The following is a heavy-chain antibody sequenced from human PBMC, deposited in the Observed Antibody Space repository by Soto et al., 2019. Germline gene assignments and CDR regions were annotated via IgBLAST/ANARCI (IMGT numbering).Heavy chain of an antibody. D-gene: IGHD6-13*01. J-gene: IGHJ3*02. V-gene: IGHV3-23*01. Sequence: GGSLSLSCAASGFTFSGYAMSWVRQAPGKGLEWVSTVRASGDSTYYPDSVKGRFTISRDNSKNTLYLQMNSLRAEDTAVYYCAKGSSSYYFAFDIWGQGTMVTVSS. CDR1: GFTFSGYA. CDR2: VRASGDST. CDR3: AKGSSSYYFAFDI.